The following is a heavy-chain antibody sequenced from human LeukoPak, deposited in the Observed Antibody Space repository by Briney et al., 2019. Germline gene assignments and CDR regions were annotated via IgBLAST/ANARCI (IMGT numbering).Heavy chain of an antibody. CDR2: INQDGSEK. Sequence: PGGSLRLSCAASGFTFRTYWMTWARQAPGKGLEWVAYINQDGSEKYYVDSVKGRFTISRDNAKNSLYLQMNSLRAEDTAVYYCAKGRGYNWGQGTLVTVSS. D-gene: IGHD5-18*01. J-gene: IGHJ4*02. CDR3: AKGRGYN. V-gene: IGHV3-7*01. CDR1: GFTFRTYW.